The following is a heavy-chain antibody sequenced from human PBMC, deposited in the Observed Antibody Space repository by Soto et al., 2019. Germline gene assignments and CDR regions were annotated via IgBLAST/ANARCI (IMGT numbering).Heavy chain of an antibody. Sequence: PGGSLRLSCVGSGFTFSDYWMAWVRQAPGKGLEWVANIKEDGSENYYGGSVKGRCAISRDNAKNSLNLQMSSLRAEDTAVYYCAIARGSTFRKPLDFWGQGTLVTGLL. CDR3: AIARGSTFRKPLDF. CDR2: IKEDGSEN. V-gene: IGHV3-7*03. D-gene: IGHD3-10*01. CDR1: GFTFSDYW. J-gene: IGHJ4*02.